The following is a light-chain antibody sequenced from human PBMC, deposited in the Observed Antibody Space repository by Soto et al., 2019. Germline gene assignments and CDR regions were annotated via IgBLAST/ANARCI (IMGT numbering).Light chain of an antibody. CDR2: EVS. V-gene: IGLV2-8*02. CDR3: SSYAGSNNWV. Sequence: QSALTQPPSASRSPGQSVTISCTGTSSDVGAYKYVSWYQQHPGKAPKLMIYEVSKRPSGVPDRFSGSKSGNTASLTVSGLQAEDEADYYCSSYAGSNNWVFGGGTKLTVL. CDR1: SSDVGAYKY. J-gene: IGLJ3*02.